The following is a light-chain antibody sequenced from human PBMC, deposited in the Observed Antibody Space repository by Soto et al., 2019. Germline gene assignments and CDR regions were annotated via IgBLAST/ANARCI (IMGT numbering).Light chain of an antibody. CDR3: QSYDSSLSGVV. CDR1: SSNIGAGFD. CDR2: GNT. Sequence: QSVLTQPPSVSGDPGQRVTISCTGSSSNIGAGFDVHWYQQLPGTAPKLLIYGNTNRPSGVPDRFSGSKSDTSASLAITGLQAEDEADYYCQSYDSSLSGVVFGGGTKVTVL. V-gene: IGLV1-40*01. J-gene: IGLJ2*01.